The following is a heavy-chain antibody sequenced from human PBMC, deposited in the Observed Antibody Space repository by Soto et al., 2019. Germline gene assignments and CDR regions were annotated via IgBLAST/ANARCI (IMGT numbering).Heavy chain of an antibody. D-gene: IGHD6-19*01. CDR3: AREGSIAVAHGAFDI. CDR2: IIPIFGTA. Sequence: ASVTVSCKASGGTFSSYAISWVRQAPGQGLEWMGGIIPIFGTANYAQKFQGRVTITADESTSTAYMELSSLRSEDTAVYYCAREGSIAVAHGAFDIWGQGTMVTVSS. CDR1: GGTFSSYA. V-gene: IGHV1-69*13. J-gene: IGHJ3*02.